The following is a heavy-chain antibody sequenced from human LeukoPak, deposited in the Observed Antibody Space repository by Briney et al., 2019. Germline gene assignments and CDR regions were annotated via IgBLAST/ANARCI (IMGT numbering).Heavy chain of an antibody. CDR1: GITFNTYA. Sequence: GGSLRLSCAASGITFNTYAMAWVRQAPGKGLEWVSSISGSGSGIFYADSVKGRFTISRDNSDITLYLQLSRLRAEDTALYYCAKGIYDYVWGSAPDYWGRGTLVTVSS. D-gene: IGHD3-16*01. J-gene: IGHJ4*02. CDR2: ISGSGSGI. CDR3: AKGIYDYVWGSAPDY. V-gene: IGHV3-23*01.